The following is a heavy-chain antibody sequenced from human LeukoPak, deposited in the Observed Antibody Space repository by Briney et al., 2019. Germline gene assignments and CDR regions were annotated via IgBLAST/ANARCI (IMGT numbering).Heavy chain of an antibody. CDR2: ISYDASKQ. CDR3: AKDFAPAGATRGLGY. CDR1: GFTFSSYA. D-gene: IGHD1-26*01. Sequence: GGSLRLSCAASGFTFSSYAMSWVRQAPGKGLEWVAIISYDASKQYYADSVQGRFTISRDNSKKTMSLQMNSLRPEDTGLYYCAKDFAPAGATRGLGYWGQGTLVTVSS. J-gene: IGHJ4*02. V-gene: IGHV3-30*18.